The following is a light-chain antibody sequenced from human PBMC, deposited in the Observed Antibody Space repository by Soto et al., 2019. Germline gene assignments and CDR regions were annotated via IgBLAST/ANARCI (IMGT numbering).Light chain of an antibody. J-gene: IGLJ1*01. Sequence: QSSLGQPASVSGSPVQSITISCIGTRSDICGYNYLSWHQQHRGKSPKLMIYDAYERPLGGANRFSGSKSGNTASLTMSGLQTEDEADYYCSSYTEDXSYVVGRGTKVXV. CDR3: SSYTEDXSYV. CDR2: DAY. CDR1: RSDICGYNY. V-gene: IGLV2-14*01.